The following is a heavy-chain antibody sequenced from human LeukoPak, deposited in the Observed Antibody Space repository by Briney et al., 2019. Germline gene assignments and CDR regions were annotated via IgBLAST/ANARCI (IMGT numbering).Heavy chain of an antibody. J-gene: IGHJ6*03. CDR1: GFTFSVYG. D-gene: IGHD4-17*01. Sequence: AGSLRLSCAASGFTFSVYGMRWVRQAPGKGLEWVSAISGDGTYYADSVKGRFTISRDNSKDTLYLQMNSLKTEDTAVYYCTRGTVTTGYYMDVWGKGTTVTVSS. V-gene: IGHV3-23*01. CDR2: ISGDGT. CDR3: TRGTVTTGYYMDV.